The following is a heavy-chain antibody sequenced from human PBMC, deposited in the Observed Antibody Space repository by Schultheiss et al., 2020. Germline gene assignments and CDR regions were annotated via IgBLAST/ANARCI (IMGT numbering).Heavy chain of an antibody. D-gene: IGHD4-17*01. J-gene: IGHJ6*02. Sequence: SETLSLTCAVYGGSFSRYSWYWGWIRQPPGKGLEWIGEINHRGSTNYNPSLKSRVTISLDTSKNQFSLKLSSVTAADAAVYYCARASTETSTFYYYYALDVWGQGTTVTVSS. CDR3: ARASTETSTFYYYYALDV. V-gene: IGHV4-34*01. CDR2: INHRGST. CDR1: GGSFSRYSWY.